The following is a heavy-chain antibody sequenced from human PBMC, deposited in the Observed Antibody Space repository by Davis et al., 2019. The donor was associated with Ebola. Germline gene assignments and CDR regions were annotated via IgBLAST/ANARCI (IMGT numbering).Heavy chain of an antibody. Sequence: LRLSCTVSGGSISSGDYYWSWIRQPPGKGLEWIGYIYYSGSTYYNPSLKSRVTISVDTSKNQFSLKLSSVTAADTAVYYCARAITISDPSTDVWGKGTTVTVSS. CDR2: IYYSGST. D-gene: IGHD3-3*01. J-gene: IGHJ6*04. CDR1: GGSISSGDYY. V-gene: IGHV4-30-4*01. CDR3: ARAITISDPSTDV.